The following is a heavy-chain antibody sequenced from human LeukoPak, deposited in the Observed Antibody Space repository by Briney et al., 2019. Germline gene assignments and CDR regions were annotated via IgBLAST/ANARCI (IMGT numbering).Heavy chain of an antibody. J-gene: IGHJ5*02. V-gene: IGHV1-8*03. D-gene: IGHD2-2*02. CDR1: GYTFTSDD. CDR2: MNPNSGNT. CDR3: ARVHRRCSSTSCYRAAWFDP. Sequence: ASVKVSCKASGYTFTSDDINWVRQATGQGLEWMGWMNPNSGNTGHAQKLQGRVTLTRNTSISTAYMELSSLRSEDTAVYYCARVHRRCSSTSCYRAAWFDPWGQGTLVTVSS.